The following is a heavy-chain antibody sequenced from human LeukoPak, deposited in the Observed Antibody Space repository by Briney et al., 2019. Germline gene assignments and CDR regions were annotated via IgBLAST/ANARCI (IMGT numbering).Heavy chain of an antibody. CDR1: GGSISSYY. CDR2: IYYSGST. V-gene: IGHV4-59*01. CDR3: ARDRELGY. J-gene: IGHJ4*02. D-gene: IGHD3-10*01. Sequence: PSETLSLTCTVSGGSISSYYWSWVRQPPGEGLEWSGYIYYSGSTNYNPSLKSRVTISVDTSKNQFSLKLTSVTAADTAVYYCARDRELGYWGQGTLVTVSS.